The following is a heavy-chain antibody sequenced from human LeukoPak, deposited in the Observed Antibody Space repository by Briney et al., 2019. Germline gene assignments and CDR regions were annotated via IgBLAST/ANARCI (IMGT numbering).Heavy chain of an antibody. Sequence: PSETLSLTCTVSGGSISSSSYYWGWIRQPPGKGLEWIGSIYYSGSTYYNPSLKSRVTISVDTSKNQFSLKLSSVTAADTAVYYCARGRARYYYGSGSYRGYYMDVWGKGTTVTVSS. CDR2: IYYSGST. V-gene: IGHV4-39*07. J-gene: IGHJ6*03. D-gene: IGHD3-10*01. CDR1: GGSISSSSYY. CDR3: ARGRARYYYGSGSYRGYYMDV.